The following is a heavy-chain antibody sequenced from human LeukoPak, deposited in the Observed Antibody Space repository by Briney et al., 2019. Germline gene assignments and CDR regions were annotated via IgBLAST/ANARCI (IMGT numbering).Heavy chain of an antibody. J-gene: IGHJ4*02. Sequence: ASVRVSCKASGYPFTDHYIHWVRHAPGQGLEWMGRMNPNSGNTGNAQKFQGRVTITRNTSRSTAYMELTSLRSEDTAVYYCARAGYCSSTNCYFYDYWGQGTLVTVSS. V-gene: IGHV1-8*03. CDR3: ARAGYCSSTNCYFYDY. CDR2: MNPNSGNT. CDR1: GYPFTDHY. D-gene: IGHD2-2*01.